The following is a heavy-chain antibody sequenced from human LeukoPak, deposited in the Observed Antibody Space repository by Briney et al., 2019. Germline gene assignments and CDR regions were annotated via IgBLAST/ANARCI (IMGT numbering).Heavy chain of an antibody. J-gene: IGHJ1*01. CDR2: IYYSGST. Sequence: SETLSLTCTVSGGSISSGGYYWSWFRQHPGKGLEWIGYIYYSGSTYYNPSLKSRVTISVDTSKNQFSLKLSSVTAADTAVYYCASYLKLGRAEYFQHWGQGTLVTVSS. D-gene: IGHD2-15*01. V-gene: IGHV4-31*03. CDR3: ASYLKLGRAEYFQH. CDR1: GGSISSGGYY.